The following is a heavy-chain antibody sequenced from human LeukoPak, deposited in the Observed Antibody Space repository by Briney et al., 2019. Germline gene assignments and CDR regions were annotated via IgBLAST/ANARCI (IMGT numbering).Heavy chain of an antibody. CDR1: GFTFSNYG. J-gene: IGHJ1*01. D-gene: IGHD4-17*01. V-gene: IGHV3-23*01. CDR3: AKEIYGDSTGGRFHH. CDR2: SSGSGGST. Sequence: GGSLRLSCAASGFTFSNYGMSWVRQAPGKGLEWVSASSGSGGSTYYADSVKGRSTISRDNSKNTLYLQMNSLRAEDTAVYYCAKEIYGDSTGGRFHHWGQGTLVTVSS.